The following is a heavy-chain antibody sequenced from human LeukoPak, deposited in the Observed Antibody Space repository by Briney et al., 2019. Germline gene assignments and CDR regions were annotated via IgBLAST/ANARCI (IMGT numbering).Heavy chain of an antibody. D-gene: IGHD3-10*01. J-gene: IGHJ4*02. V-gene: IGHV1-69*02. CDR2: IIPILGIA. CDR3: ATNYYGSGSYTYYFDY. Sequence: SVKVSCKASGGTFSRYTISWVRQAPGQGLEWMGRIIPILGIANYAQKFQGRVTITADKSTSTAYMELSSLRSEDTAVYYCATNYYGSGSYTYYFDYWGQGTLVTVSS. CDR1: GGTFSRYT.